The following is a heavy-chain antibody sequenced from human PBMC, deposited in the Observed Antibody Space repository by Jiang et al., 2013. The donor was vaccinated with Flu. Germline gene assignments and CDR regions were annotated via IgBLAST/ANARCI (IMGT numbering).Heavy chain of an antibody. Sequence: SVKVSCKASGYSFTSYAMNWVRQAPGQGLEWMGWINTNTGNPTFAQGFTGRFVFSLDTSVTTAYLQISSLRAEDTAVYYCARAGIGTGIEATTHFDYWGRGTLVSVSS. CDR2: INTNTGNP. V-gene: IGHV7-4-1*02. CDR1: GYSFTSYA. D-gene: IGHD5-12*01. CDR3: ARAGIGTGIEATTHFDY. J-gene: IGHJ4*02.